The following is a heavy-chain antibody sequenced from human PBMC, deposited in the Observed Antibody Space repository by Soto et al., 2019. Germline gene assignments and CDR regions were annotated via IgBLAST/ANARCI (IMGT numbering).Heavy chain of an antibody. CDR2: LYWDDDE. D-gene: IGHD5-18*01. J-gene: IGHJ4*02. CDR3: AHRPRGYSYYFDY. V-gene: IGHV2-5*02. Sequence: HITLKESGPTLVKPTQTLTLTCTFSGFSLSTRGVGVGWIRQPPGKALEWLALLYWDDDEGYSPSLKSRLTFTKDTSKNQVVLTVTNMDPVDTATYYCAHRPRGYSYYFDYWGQGTLVTVSS. CDR1: GFSLSTRGVG.